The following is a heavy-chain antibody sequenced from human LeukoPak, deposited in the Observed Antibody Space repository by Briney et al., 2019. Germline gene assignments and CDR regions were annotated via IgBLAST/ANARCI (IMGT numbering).Heavy chain of an antibody. D-gene: IGHD5-12*01. J-gene: IGHJ4*02. CDR3: ASCGYSGYGGFDY. CDR1: GGSISSGSYY. V-gene: IGHV4-61*02. CDR2: IYTSGST. Sequence: SGTLSLTCTVSGGSISSGSYYWSWIRQPAGKGREWIGRIYTSGSTNYNPSLKSRVTISVDTSKNQFSLKLSSVTAADTAVYYCASCGYSGYGGFDYWGQGTLVTVSS.